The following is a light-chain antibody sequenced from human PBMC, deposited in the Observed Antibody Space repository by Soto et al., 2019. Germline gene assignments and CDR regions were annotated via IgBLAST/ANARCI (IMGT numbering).Light chain of an antibody. CDR3: SSYTSSITPYV. V-gene: IGLV2-14*01. Sequence: QSALTQPASVSGSPGQSITISCTGTITDIGAYNYVSWYQQHPGKAPKLLIYGVSSRPSGVPNRFSGSKSGNAAYLTISGLQADDEAEYYCSSYTSSITPYVFGTGTKVTVL. J-gene: IGLJ1*01. CDR1: ITDIGAYNY. CDR2: GVS.